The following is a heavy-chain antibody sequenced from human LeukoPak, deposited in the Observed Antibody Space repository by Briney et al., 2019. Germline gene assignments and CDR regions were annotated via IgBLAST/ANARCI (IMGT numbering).Heavy chain of an antibody. V-gene: IGHV4-30-4*01. J-gene: IGHJ6*02. Sequence: SETLSLTCTVSGGSISSGDYYWRWIRQPPGKGLGWIGYIHYSGSTYYNSSLKSRLTISVDTSKNQFSLKLSSVTAADTAVYYCARYSGSYEVNYYYYYGMDVWGQGTTVTVSS. CDR1: GGSISSGDYY. CDR3: ARYSGSYEVNYYYYYGMDV. D-gene: IGHD1-26*01. CDR2: IHYSGST.